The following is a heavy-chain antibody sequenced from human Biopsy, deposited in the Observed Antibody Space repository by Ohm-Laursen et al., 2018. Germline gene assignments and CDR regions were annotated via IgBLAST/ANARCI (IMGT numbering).Heavy chain of an antibody. CDR2: IKSKFDGETT. CDR3: STGGGDFYYNGMDV. J-gene: IGHJ6*02. CDR1: GFTFGDAW. Sequence: GSLRLSCTAPGFTFGDAWMSWIRQAPGKGLEWVGRIKSKFDGETTDYAAPVKGRFIISRDDSKGTLFLQMNSLKVEDTGVYFCSTGGGDFYYNGMDVWGQGTTVTVSS. V-gene: IGHV3-15*01. D-gene: IGHD3-16*01.